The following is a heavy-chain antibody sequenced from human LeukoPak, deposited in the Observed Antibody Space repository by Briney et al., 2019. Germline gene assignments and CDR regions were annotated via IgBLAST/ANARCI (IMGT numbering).Heavy chain of an antibody. V-gene: IGHV4-39*01. CDR2: IFYSGST. D-gene: IGHD3-22*01. Sequence: SETLSLTCTVSGASISSSTCYWDWIRQPPGKGLEWMGSIFYSGSTNYKSSLWSRITISIDTSKNQFSLKLNSVTAADTAVYYCARTCERGTIDPGTSGFVDYWGQGTLVTVSS. J-gene: IGHJ4*02. CDR3: ARTCERGTIDPGTSGFVDY. CDR1: GASISSSTCY.